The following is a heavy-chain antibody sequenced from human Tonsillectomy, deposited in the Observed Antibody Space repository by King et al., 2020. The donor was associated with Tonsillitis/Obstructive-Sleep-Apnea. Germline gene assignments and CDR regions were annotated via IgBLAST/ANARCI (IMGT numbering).Heavy chain of an antibody. J-gene: IGHJ6*03. CDR2: ISYDESDA. CDR1: GFTFSSYA. Sequence: VQLVESGGGVVQPGRSLRLSCAASGFTFSSYAIHWVRQAPGKGLEWVAVISYDESDASYADSVKGRFTISRDNSKNTLYLQMNSLRPEDTAVYYCASHTERRYCSGGSCYLDVWGKGTTVTVSS. CDR3: ASHTERRYCSGGSCYLDV. V-gene: IGHV3-30*04. D-gene: IGHD2-15*01.